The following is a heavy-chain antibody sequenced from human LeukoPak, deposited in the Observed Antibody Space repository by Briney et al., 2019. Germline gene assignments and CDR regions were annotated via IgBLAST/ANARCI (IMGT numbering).Heavy chain of an antibody. CDR1: GFTFSSYG. CDR2: IWYDGSNK. D-gene: IGHD6-13*01. CDR3: VRGVGVSRFNYLDS. V-gene: IGHV3-33*01. J-gene: IGHJ4*02. Sequence: PGRSLRLSCAASGFTFSSYGMHWVRQAPGKGLEWVAVIWYDGSNKYYADPVKGRFTISRDNSKNTLYLQMNSLRDDDTAVYYCVRGVGVSRFNYLDSWGQGTLVIVSS.